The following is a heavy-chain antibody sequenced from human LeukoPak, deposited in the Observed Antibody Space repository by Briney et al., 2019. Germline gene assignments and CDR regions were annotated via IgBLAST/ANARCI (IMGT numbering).Heavy chain of an antibody. CDR2: ISYDGSNK. CDR3: ARGGIQLLLDY. CDR1: GFTFSSYA. Sequence: PGGSLRLSCAASGFTFSSYAMHWVRQAPGKGLEWVAVISYDGSNKYYADSVKGRFTISRDNSKNTLYLQMNSLRAEDTAVYYCARGGIQLLLDYWGQGTLVTVSS. V-gene: IGHV3-30-3*01. D-gene: IGHD5-18*01. J-gene: IGHJ4*02.